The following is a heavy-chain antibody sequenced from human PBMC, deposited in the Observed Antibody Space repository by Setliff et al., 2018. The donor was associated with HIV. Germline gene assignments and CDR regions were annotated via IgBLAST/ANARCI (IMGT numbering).Heavy chain of an antibody. CDR3: ARLGHYDSSGYYSALYFDS. Sequence: ETLSLTCVVSGYSISRGYYWAWIRQPPGKGLEWIASIYHSGITYYNPSLKSRVTISVDTSEDQFSLKLSSVTAADTAMYFCARLGHYDSSGYYSALYFDSWGQGTLVTVSS. D-gene: IGHD3-22*01. CDR2: IYHSGIT. J-gene: IGHJ4*02. V-gene: IGHV4-38-2*01. CDR1: GYSISRGYY.